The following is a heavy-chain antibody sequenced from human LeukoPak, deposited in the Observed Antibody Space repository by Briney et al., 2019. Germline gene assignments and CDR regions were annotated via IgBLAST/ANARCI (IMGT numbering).Heavy chain of an antibody. V-gene: IGHV3-23*01. CDR1: GGSISSSSYY. Sequence: PSETLSLTCTVSGGSISSSSYYWGWVRQAPGKGLEWVSAISGSGGSTYYADSVKGRFTISRDNAKNSLYLQMNSLRAEDTAVYYCARGAIDSSSWYEVTELDYWGQGTLVTVSS. CDR3: ARGAIDSSSWYEVTELDY. J-gene: IGHJ4*02. CDR2: ISGSGGST. D-gene: IGHD6-13*01.